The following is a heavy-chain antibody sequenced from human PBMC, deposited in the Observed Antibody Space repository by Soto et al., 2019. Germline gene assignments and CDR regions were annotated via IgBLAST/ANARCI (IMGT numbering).Heavy chain of an antibody. CDR1: GYTFTGYA. CDR2: INAGNGNT. Sequence: ASVKVSCKASGYTFTGYAMHWVRQAPGQRLEWMGWINAGNGNTKYSQKFQGRVTITKDTSKNQVVLTMTNMDPVDTATYYCAPYFEYSSGWYGYWGQGTLVTVSS. D-gene: IGHD6-19*01. V-gene: IGHV1-3*01. CDR3: APYFEYSSGWYGY. J-gene: IGHJ4*02.